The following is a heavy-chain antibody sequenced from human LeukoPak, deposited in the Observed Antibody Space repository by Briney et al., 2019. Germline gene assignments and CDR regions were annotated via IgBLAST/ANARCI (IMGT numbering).Heavy chain of an antibody. Sequence: GGSLRLSCAPPGFTFSDYYMSWIRQAPGKGLEWLSYISSSSSYTTYADSVKGRFTISRDNAKNSLYLQMNSLRAEDTAVYYCARGGNYYFDYWGQGTLVTVSS. V-gene: IGHV3-11*06. CDR1: GFTFSDYY. CDR2: ISSSSSYT. J-gene: IGHJ4*02. CDR3: ARGGNYYFDY.